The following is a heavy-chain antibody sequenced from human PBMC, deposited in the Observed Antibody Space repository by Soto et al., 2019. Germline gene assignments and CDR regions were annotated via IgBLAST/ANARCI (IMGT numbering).Heavy chain of an antibody. D-gene: IGHD2-21*02. CDR3: AREPRAYCGGDCYSGWFDP. Sequence: QVQLVQSGAEVKKPGSSVKVSCKASGGTFSSYAISWVRQAPGQGLEWMGGIIPIFGTANYAQKFQGRVTITADESTSTAYMDLSSLRSEDTAVYYWAREPRAYCGGDCYSGWFDPWGQGTLVTVSS. V-gene: IGHV1-69*01. CDR2: IIPIFGTA. CDR1: GGTFSSYA. J-gene: IGHJ5*02.